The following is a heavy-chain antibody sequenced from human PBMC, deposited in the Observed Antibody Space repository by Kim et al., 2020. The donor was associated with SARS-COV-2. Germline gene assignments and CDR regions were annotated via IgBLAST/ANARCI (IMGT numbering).Heavy chain of an antibody. CDR3: ATAGYYDSSGGMGNDY. J-gene: IGHJ4*02. CDR2: FDPEDGET. D-gene: IGHD3-22*01. CDR1: GYTLTELS. V-gene: IGHV1-24*01. Sequence: ASVKVSCKVSGYTLTELSMHWVRQAPGKGLEWMGGFDPEDGETIYAQKFQGRVTMTEDTSTDTAYMELSSLRSEDTAVYYCATAGYYDSSGGMGNDYWGQGTLVTVSS.